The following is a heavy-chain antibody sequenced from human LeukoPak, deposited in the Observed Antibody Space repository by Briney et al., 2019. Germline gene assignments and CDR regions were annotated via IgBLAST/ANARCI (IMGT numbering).Heavy chain of an antibody. V-gene: IGHV4-39*07. D-gene: IGHD5-18*01. CDR1: GGSISSSSYY. Sequence: SETLSLTCTVSGGSISSSSYYWGWIRQPPGKGLEWIGSIYYSGSTYYNPSLKSRVTISVDTSKNQFSLKLSSVTAADTAVYYCARFKGYSYGHGAFDIWGQGTMVTVSS. CDR2: IYYSGST. CDR3: ARFKGYSYGHGAFDI. J-gene: IGHJ3*02.